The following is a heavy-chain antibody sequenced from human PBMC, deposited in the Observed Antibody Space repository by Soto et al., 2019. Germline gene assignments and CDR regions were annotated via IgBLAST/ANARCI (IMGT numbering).Heavy chain of an antibody. D-gene: IGHD6-6*01. Sequence: SETLSLTCAVYGGSFSGYYWSWIRQPPGKGLEWIGEINHSGSTNYNPSLKSRVTISVDTSKNQFSLKLSSVTAADTAVYYCARAAFIAARPPAHYYYYGMDVWGQGTTVTVSS. CDR3: ARAAFIAARPPAHYYYYGMDV. V-gene: IGHV4-34*01. CDR2: INHSGST. J-gene: IGHJ6*02. CDR1: GGSFSGYY.